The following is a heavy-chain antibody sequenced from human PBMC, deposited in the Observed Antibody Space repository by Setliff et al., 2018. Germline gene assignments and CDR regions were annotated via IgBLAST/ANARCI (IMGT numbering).Heavy chain of an antibody. V-gene: IGHV1-46*01. CDR3: ARDVTGTYNGRLEY. J-gene: IGHJ4*02. CDR2: IKPGIDTA. CDR1: GDTFVSYY. Sequence: ASVKVSCKTSGDTFVSYYVHWVRQAPGQGLEWMGLIKPGIDTATCAQKFQGRVTMTRDTSAKIVFMELNGLRSDDTAVYYCARDVTGTYNGRLEYWGLGTLVTVSS. D-gene: IGHD1-1*01.